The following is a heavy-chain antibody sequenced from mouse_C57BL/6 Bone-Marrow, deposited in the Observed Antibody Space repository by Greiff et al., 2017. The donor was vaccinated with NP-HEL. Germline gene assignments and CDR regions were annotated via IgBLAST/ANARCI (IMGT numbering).Heavy chain of an antibody. D-gene: IGHD1-1*01. CDR1: GFNIKDYY. V-gene: IGHV14-1*01. CDR3: TAPYYYGSSWYFDV. CDR2: IDPEDGDT. J-gene: IGHJ1*03. Sequence: EVMLVESGAELVRPGASVKLSCTASGFNIKDYYMHWVKQRPEQGLEWIGRIDPEDGDTEYAPKFQGKATMTADTSSNTAYLQLSSLTSEDTAVYYCTAPYYYGSSWYFDVWGTGTTVTVSS.